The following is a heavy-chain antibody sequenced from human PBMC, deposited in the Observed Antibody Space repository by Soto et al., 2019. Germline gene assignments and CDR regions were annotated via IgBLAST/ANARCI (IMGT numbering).Heavy chain of an antibody. CDR3: VGTGTTDDY. D-gene: IGHD4-17*01. CDR2: IYNSGGS. V-gene: IGHV4-30-4*01. CDR1: GASVRSGDYY. Sequence: SETLSLTCSVSGASVRSGDYYWSCIRQAPGKGLEWIGYIYNSGGSYYNPSLKGRLTISIDTSKNQFSLKLNSVTAADTAIYYCVGTGTTDDYWGRGTLVTVS. J-gene: IGHJ4*02.